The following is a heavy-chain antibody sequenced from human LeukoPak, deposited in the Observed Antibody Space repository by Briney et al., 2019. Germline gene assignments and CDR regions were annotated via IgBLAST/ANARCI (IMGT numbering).Heavy chain of an antibody. J-gene: IGHJ3*02. CDR3: ARRVTADTAMRHDAFDI. CDR2: IYTSGST. D-gene: IGHD5-18*01. Sequence: SETLSLTCTVSGGSISSGSYYWSWIRQPAGKGLEWIGHIYTSGSTNYNPSLKSRVTISVDTSKNQFSLKLSSVTAADTAVYYCARRVTADTAMRHDAFDIWGQGTMVTVSS. V-gene: IGHV4-61*09. CDR1: GGSISSGSYY.